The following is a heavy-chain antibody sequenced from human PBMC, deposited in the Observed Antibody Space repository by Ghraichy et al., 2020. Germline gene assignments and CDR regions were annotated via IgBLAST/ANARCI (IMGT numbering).Heavy chain of an antibody. CDR1: GYTFTSYH. CDR2: VNPNSGST. CDR3: ARVMYNSGSYFDY. Sequence: ASVKFSCKASGYTFTSYHMHWVRQAPGQGLEWMGIVNPNSGSTSYAQKFQGRVTVTRDTSTSTVYMELSSLRSEDTAVYYCARVMYNSGSYFDYWGQGPLVTVSS. D-gene: IGHD6-19*01. V-gene: IGHV1-46*01. J-gene: IGHJ4*02.